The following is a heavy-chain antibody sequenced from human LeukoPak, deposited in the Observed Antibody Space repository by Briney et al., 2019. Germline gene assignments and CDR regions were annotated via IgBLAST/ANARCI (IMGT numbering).Heavy chain of an antibody. V-gene: IGHV4-59*08. D-gene: IGHD3-10*01. Sequence: SETLSLTCTVSGGSISSYYWSWIRQPPGKGLEWIAYIYYSGSTNYNPSLKSRVTISVDTSKNQFSLKLSSVTAADTAVYYCASLRLITGYYFDYWGQGTLVTVSS. J-gene: IGHJ4*02. CDR3: ASLRLITGYYFDY. CDR1: GGSISSYY. CDR2: IYYSGST.